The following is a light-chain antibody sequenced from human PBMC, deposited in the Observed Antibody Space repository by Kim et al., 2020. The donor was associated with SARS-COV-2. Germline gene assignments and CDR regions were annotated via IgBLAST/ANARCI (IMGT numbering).Light chain of an antibody. CDR2: DAS. V-gene: IGKV1-33*01. J-gene: IGKJ2*03. CDR3: QQYDNLPYS. CDR1: QEISNY. Sequence: SASVGDRVTITCQASQEISNYLNWYQQKPGKAHKLLIYDASNLQTGVPSRFSGSGSGTDFTFTISSLQPEDIATYYCQQYDNLPYSFGQGTKLEI.